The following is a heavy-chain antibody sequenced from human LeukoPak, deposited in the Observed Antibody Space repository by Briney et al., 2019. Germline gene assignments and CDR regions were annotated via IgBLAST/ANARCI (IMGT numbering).Heavy chain of an antibody. Sequence: SQTLSLTCTVSGGSISSGSYYWSWIRQPAGKGLEWIGRIYTSGSTNYNPSLKSRVTISVDTSKNQFSLKLSSVTAADTAVYYCARAPRLVVPAGWFDPWGQGTLVTVSS. CDR3: ARAPRLVVPAGWFDP. CDR1: GGSISSGSYY. CDR2: IYTSGST. V-gene: IGHV4-61*02. D-gene: IGHD2-2*01. J-gene: IGHJ5*02.